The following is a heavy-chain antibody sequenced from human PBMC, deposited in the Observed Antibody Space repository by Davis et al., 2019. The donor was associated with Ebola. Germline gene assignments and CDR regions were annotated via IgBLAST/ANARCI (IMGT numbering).Heavy chain of an antibody. CDR2: IIPILGIA. CDR3: ARRWLYWWSGMDV. V-gene: IGHV1-69*04. J-gene: IGHJ6*02. Sequence: AASAKVSCKASAGFFSSYATSWVRHAPGQGLEWMGRIIPILGIANYAQKFQGRVTITADKSTSTAYMELSSLRSEDTAVYYCARRWLYWWSGMDVWGQGTTVTVSS. D-gene: IGHD2-8*02. CDR1: AGFFSSYA.